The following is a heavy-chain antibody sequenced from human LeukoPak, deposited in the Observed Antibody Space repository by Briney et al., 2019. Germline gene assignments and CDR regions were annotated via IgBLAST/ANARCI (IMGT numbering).Heavy chain of an antibody. CDR1: GYTFPSYF. D-gene: IGHD4-17*01. CDR3: ARGRTVREAFDI. CDR2: INPTGGST. V-gene: IGHV1-46*01. J-gene: IGHJ3*02. Sequence: GASVKVSCKASGYTFPSYFMHWVQQAPGQGLEWMGIINPTGGSTTYAQKFQGRVTMTRDTSTSTVYMELSSLRSDDTAVYYCARGRTVREAFDIWGQGTMVTVSS.